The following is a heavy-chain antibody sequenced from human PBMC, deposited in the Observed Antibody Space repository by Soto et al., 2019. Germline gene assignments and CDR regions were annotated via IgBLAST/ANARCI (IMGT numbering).Heavy chain of an antibody. Sequence: QVQLVESGGGVVQPGRSLRLSCAASGFTFSSYAMHWVRQAPGKGLEWVAVISYDGSNKYYADSVKGRFTISRDNSKNPLYLQMTSLSAEDTAVYYCARVGRLHYFDYWGHGTLLTVSS. J-gene: IGHJ4*01. V-gene: IGHV3-30-3*01. CDR1: GFTFSSYA. CDR2: ISYDGSNK. D-gene: IGHD4-17*01. CDR3: ARVGRLHYFDY.